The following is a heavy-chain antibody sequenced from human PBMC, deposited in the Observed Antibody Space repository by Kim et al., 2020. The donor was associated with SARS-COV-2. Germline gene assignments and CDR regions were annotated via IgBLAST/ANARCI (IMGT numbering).Heavy chain of an antibody. CDR3: ATSIRYGPSRFDY. CDR1: GYTFTTYW. J-gene: IGHJ4*02. CDR2: IYRDDSEI. V-gene: IGHV5-51*01. Sequence: GESLKISCEVSGYTFTTYWIGWVRQMPGKGLEYMGIIYRDDSEIRYSPSFQGQVIISVDKSINTAYLQWTSLKASDTAVYYCATSIRYGPSRFDYWGQGTLVTVST. D-gene: IGHD5-18*01.